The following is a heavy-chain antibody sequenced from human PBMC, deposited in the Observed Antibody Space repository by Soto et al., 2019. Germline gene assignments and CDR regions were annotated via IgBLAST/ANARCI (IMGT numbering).Heavy chain of an antibody. V-gene: IGHV4-59*01. CDR1: GVSISSSS. CDR3: ARDRGSSGWYGAFDY. CDR2: ICCRGST. Sequence: SETLSLTCTVSGVSISSSSWSWIRQPPGKGLEWVGYICCRGSTNDNPSLKSRVTRSVDTSKNQFSLKLSSVQAADMAVYYSARDRGSSGWYGAFDYWGQGTMVTVSS. D-gene: IGHD6-19*01. J-gene: IGHJ4*02.